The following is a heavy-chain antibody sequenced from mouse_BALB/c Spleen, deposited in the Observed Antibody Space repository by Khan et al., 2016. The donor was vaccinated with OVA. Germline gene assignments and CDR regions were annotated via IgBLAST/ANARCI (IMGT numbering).Heavy chain of an antibody. CDR3: ARGGGGDRFLY. V-gene: IGHV1S137*01. J-gene: IGHJ3*01. CDR1: GYKFTDFT. CDR2: ISTYYGDA. Sequence: VQLQQSGAELVRPGVSVKISCKGSGYKFTDFTMHWMKQSHAMSLEWIGVISTYYGDADYNQKFKGKATMTVDKSSNTAYMDLARLTSEDSAFYYCARGGGGDRFLYWGQGTLVTVSA.